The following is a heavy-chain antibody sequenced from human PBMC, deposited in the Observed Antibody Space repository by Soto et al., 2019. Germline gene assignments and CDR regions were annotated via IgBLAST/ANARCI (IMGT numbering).Heavy chain of an antibody. CDR2: INHSGST. V-gene: IGHV4-34*01. CDR3: ARDHGVGGSGRGWFDP. CDR1: GGSFSGYY. D-gene: IGHD3-10*01. J-gene: IGHJ5*02. Sequence: PSETLSLTCAVYGGSFSGYYWSWIRQPPGKGLEWIGEINHSGSTNYNPSLKSRVTISVDTSKNQFSLKLSSVTAADTAVYYCARDHGVGGSGRGWFDPWGQGTLVTVSS.